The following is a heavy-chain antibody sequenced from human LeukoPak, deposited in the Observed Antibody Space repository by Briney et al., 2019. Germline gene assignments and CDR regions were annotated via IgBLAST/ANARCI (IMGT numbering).Heavy chain of an antibody. Sequence: GGSLRLSCAAPGFTFTTYKMNWVRQAPGKGLEWVSYIDSRGTTMYYADSVKGRFTISRDNSKSTLYLQINSLRAEDTAVYYCARGNYGYYYGMDVWGQGTTVTVSS. D-gene: IGHD4-11*01. J-gene: IGHJ6*02. V-gene: IGHV3-48*01. CDR2: IDSRGTTM. CDR1: GFTFTTYK. CDR3: ARGNYGYYYGMDV.